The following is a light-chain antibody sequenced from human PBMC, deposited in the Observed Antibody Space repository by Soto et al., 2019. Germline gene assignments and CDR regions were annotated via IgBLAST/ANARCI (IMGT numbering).Light chain of an antibody. CDR3: QQYNSYSPWT. CDR1: QSISSW. CDR2: DAS. J-gene: IGKJ1*01. V-gene: IGKV1-5*01. Sequence: DIQLTQSPSLLSASVVDRVTITCLASQSISSWLAWYQQKPGKAPKLLIYDASSLQTGVPSRFGGGGSGTEFTLTISGLQPDDFATYYCQQYNSYSPWTFGPGTKVDIK.